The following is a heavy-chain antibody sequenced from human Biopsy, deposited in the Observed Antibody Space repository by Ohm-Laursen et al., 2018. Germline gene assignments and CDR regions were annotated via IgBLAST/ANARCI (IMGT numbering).Heavy chain of an antibody. CDR3: AKGQDLRGGAEYFQH. J-gene: IGHJ1*01. V-gene: IGHV1-2*02. CDR2: INPHSGTT. D-gene: IGHD2-15*01. CDR1: GGAFTNYA. Sequence: ASVKVSCKVSGGAFTNYAINWVRQAPGHGLEWMGWINPHSGTTKFAQDFQGRVTMTRDTSITTAYMELRRLRSDDTAVYYCAKGQDLRGGAEYFQHWGQGALVTVSS.